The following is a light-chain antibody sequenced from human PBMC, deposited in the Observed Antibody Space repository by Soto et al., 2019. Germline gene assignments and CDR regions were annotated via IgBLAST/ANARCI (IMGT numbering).Light chain of an antibody. J-gene: IGLJ1*01. CDR1: SSDIGTYNH. CDR2: QVT. V-gene: IGLV2-14*01. CDR3: SSYTGSTNYV. Sequence: QSVLTQPASVSGSPGQSITISCSGTSSDIGTYNHVAWFQQFPGKTPKLMIYQVTNRPSGVSNRFSGSKSGNTASLTISGLQAEDEADYYCSSYTGSTNYVFGTGTKVTVL.